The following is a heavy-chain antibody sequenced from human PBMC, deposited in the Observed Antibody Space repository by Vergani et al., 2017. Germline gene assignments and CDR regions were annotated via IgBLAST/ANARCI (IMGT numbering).Heavy chain of an antibody. V-gene: IGHV3-23*01. J-gene: IGHJ6*02. D-gene: IGHD2-15*01. CDR3: AKKDQYYYYGMDV. CDR2: ISGSGGST. CDR1: GFTFSSYA. Sequence: EVQLLESGGGLVQPGGSLRLSCAASGFTFSSYAMSWVRQAPGKGLEWVSAISGSGGSTYYADPVKGRFSISRDNSKNTLYLQMNSLRAEDTAVYYCAKKDQYYYYGMDVWGQGTTVTVSS.